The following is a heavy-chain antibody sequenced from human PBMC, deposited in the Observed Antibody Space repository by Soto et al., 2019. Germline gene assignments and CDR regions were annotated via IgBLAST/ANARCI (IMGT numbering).Heavy chain of an antibody. CDR2: INPNRGGT. CDR3: ARGKFYDSTADYLDY. J-gene: IGHJ4*01. Sequence: QVQLVQSGAEVKKPGASVKVSCKASGYTFSDSYMHWVRQAPGQGLEWMGWINPNRGGTNYAQKFQGWVTMTSDTFISTAYLELSRLKSDDTAVYYCARGKFYDSTADYLDYWGQGTLVTVSS. CDR1: GYTFSDSY. D-gene: IGHD3-22*01. V-gene: IGHV1-2*04.